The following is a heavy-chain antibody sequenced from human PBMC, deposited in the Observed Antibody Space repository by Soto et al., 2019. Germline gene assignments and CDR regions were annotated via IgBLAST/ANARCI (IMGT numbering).Heavy chain of an antibody. Sequence: PSETLSLTCAVSSDSISSSNWWSWVRQPPGKGLEWIGEIYHSGSTNYNPSLKSRVTISVDKSKNQFSLNLSSVTAADTAVYYCARTTVTTNYYYYYMDVWGKGTTVTV. CDR1: SDSISSSNW. J-gene: IGHJ6*03. V-gene: IGHV4-4*02. CDR2: IYHSGST. CDR3: ARTTVTTNYYYYYMDV. D-gene: IGHD4-17*01.